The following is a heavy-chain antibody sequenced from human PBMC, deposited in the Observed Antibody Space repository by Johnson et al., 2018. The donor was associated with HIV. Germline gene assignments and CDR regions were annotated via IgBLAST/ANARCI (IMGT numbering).Heavy chain of an antibody. J-gene: IGHJ3*02. CDR1: GFTFSSYG. CDR3: ARGNLGAATKAFDI. D-gene: IGHD2-15*01. Sequence: QVQLVESGGGLVQPGGSLRLSCAASGFTFSSYGMHWVRQAPGKGLEWVAVIWYDGSNKYYADSVKGRFTIYRDNSKNTLYLQMNSLRAEDTALYFCARGNLGAATKAFDIWGQGTMVTVSS. V-gene: IGHV3-33*08. CDR2: IWYDGSNK.